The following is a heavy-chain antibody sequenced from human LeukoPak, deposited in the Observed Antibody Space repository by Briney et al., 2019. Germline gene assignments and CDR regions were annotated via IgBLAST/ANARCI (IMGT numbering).Heavy chain of an antibody. CDR3: ARDHGTVPAANSPDY. V-gene: IGHV1-2*02. J-gene: IGHJ4*02. Sequence: GASVKVSCKASGYTFTDYYIHWVRQAPGHGLEWMGWLNPNSGGTDSAQKFQGRVTVTRDTSISTAYMELSSLRSDDTAVYYCARDHGTVPAANSPDYWGQGTLVTVSS. CDR1: GYTFTDYY. CDR2: LNPNSGGT. D-gene: IGHD2-2*01.